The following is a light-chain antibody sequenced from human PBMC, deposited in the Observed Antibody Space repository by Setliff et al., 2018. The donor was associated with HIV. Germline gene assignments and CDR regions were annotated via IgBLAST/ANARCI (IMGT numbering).Light chain of an antibody. Sequence: QSALTQPPSVSGSPGDSVTISCTGTSSDIGNYNRVSWYQQPPGTVPKLMIYEVSNRPSGVPDRFSGSKSGNTASLTISGLQAEDEADYCCSSYTSSSTYVFGTGTKVTVL. CDR3: SSYTSSSTYV. V-gene: IGLV2-18*02. J-gene: IGLJ1*01. CDR2: EVS. CDR1: SSDIGNYNR.